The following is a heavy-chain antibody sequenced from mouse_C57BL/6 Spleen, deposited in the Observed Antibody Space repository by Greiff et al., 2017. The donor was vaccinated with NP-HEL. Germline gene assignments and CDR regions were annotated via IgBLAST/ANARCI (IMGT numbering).Heavy chain of an antibody. CDR1: GFNIKDYY. Sequence: VQLKESGAELVKPGASVKLSCTASGFNIKDYYMHWVKQRTEQGLEWIGRIDPEDGETKYAPKFQGKATITADTSSNTAYLQLSSLTSEDTAVYYCARDPSTTVNYFDYWGQGTTLTVSS. V-gene: IGHV14-2*01. CDR2: IDPEDGET. J-gene: IGHJ2*01. CDR3: ARDPSTTVNYFDY. D-gene: IGHD2-1*01.